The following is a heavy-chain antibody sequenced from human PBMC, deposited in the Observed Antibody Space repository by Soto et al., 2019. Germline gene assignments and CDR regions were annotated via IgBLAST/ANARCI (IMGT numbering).Heavy chain of an antibody. CDR3: ARVRGYSGYDDFDY. J-gene: IGHJ4*02. CDR2: INPRGGST. Sequence: QVQLVQSGAEVQKPGASVKVSCKASGYTFTSNYIHWVRQAPGQGLEWMGIINPRGGSTTYAQTFQGRVTMTRDTSTSTVYMELSSLRSEDTAVYYCARVRGYSGYDDFDYWGQGTLVTVSS. V-gene: IGHV1-46*03. D-gene: IGHD5-12*01. CDR1: GYTFTSNY.